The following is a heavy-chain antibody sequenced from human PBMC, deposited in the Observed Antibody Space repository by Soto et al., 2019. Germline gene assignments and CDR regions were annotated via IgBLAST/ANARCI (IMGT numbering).Heavy chain of an antibody. CDR2: IIPIFGTA. J-gene: IGHJ4*02. CDR1: GGTFRSCA. Sequence: QVHLVQSGAEVKKPGSSEKVSCKASGGTFRSCAISWVRQAPGQGLEWMGGIIPIFGTANYAQKFQGRVTITADESTSTAYMELSSLRSEDTAVYYCAVHSSGYSPFDYWGQGTLVTVSS. V-gene: IGHV1-69*12. CDR3: AVHSSGYSPFDY. D-gene: IGHD3-22*01.